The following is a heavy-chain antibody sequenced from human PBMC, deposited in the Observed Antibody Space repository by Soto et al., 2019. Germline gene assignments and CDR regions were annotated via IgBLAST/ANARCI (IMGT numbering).Heavy chain of an antibody. V-gene: IGHV4-30-2*01. CDR3: ARGGDYYLDS. J-gene: IGHJ4*02. Sequence: TLSLTCAVSGGSISSGGFSWSWLRQPPGKGLEWIGYIYHSGSTYYNPSLKSRVTISVDRSKNQFSLKLSSVTAADTAVYYCARGGDYYLDSWAQGTLVTVSS. D-gene: IGHD4-17*01. CDR2: IYHSGST. CDR1: GGSISSGGFS.